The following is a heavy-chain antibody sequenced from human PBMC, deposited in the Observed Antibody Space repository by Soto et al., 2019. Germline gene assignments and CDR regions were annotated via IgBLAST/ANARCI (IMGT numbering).Heavy chain of an antibody. J-gene: IGHJ4*02. Sequence: GASVKVSCKASGYTFTSYAMHWVRQAPGHRLEWMGWINTGNGDTKFSQKFRGRVTLTRDTSADTANMELSSLTSEDTAVYYCARSEFPPEGNGLDFWGQGTLVTVYS. D-gene: IGHD1-26*01. CDR1: GYTFTSYA. CDR2: INTGNGDT. CDR3: ARSEFPPEGNGLDF. V-gene: IGHV1-3*04.